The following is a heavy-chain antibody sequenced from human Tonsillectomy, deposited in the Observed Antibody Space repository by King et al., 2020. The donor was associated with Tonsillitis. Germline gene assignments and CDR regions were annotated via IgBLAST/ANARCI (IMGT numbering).Heavy chain of an antibody. Sequence: GQLVQSGAEVKKPGSSVRVSCKASGGTYISYVISWVRQAPGQGLEWMGAIMPFFGTVNYSQKFQDRVTIIADESTSTVYMELSSLTSEDTAVYYCASSVVWFDPWGQGTLVTVSS. CDR1: GGTYISYV. J-gene: IGHJ5*02. CDR2: IMPFFGTV. CDR3: ASSVVWFDP. D-gene: IGHD2-21*01. V-gene: IGHV1-69*01.